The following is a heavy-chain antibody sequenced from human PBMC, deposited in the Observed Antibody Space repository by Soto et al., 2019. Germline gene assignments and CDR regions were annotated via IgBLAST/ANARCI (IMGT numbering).Heavy chain of an antibody. Sequence: ASVKVSCKASGYTFTSYGISWVRQAPGQGLEWMGWISAYNGNTNYAQKLQGRVTMTTDTSTSTAYMELRSLRSDDTAVYYCARTESGYSYGFADVWGQGTTVTVSS. D-gene: IGHD5-18*01. V-gene: IGHV1-18*01. CDR3: ARTESGYSYGFADV. CDR2: ISAYNGNT. CDR1: GYTFTSYG. J-gene: IGHJ6*02.